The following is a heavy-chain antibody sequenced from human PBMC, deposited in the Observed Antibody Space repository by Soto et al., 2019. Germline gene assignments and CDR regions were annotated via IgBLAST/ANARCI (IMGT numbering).Heavy chain of an antibody. D-gene: IGHD3-3*01. J-gene: IGHJ5*02. Sequence: WSLRLSCSALGFTVSSYGMHWVRQAPGKGLEWVAVISYDGSNKYYADSVKGRFTISRDNSKNTLYLQMNSLRAEDTAVYYCAKDGDHYYDFWSGYSRANWFNPWGQGTRVIASS. V-gene: IGHV3-30*18. CDR1: GFTVSSYG. CDR2: ISYDGSNK. CDR3: AKDGDHYYDFWSGYSRANWFNP.